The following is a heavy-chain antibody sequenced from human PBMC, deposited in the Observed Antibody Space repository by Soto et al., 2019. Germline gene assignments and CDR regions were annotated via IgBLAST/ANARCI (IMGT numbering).Heavy chain of an antibody. Sequence: GGSLRLSCAASGFTFSSYWMSWVRQAPGKGLEWVANIKQDGSEKYYVDSVKGRFTISRDNAKNSLYLQMNSLRAEDTAVYYCARAPHSPYGDYSATATNDYYFDYWGQGTLVTVSS. CDR3: ARAPHSPYGDYSATATNDYYFDY. J-gene: IGHJ4*02. V-gene: IGHV3-7*05. D-gene: IGHD4-17*01. CDR1: GFTFSSYW. CDR2: IKQDGSEK.